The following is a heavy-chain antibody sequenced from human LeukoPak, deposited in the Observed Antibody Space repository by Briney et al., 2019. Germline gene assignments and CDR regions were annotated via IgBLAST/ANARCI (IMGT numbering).Heavy chain of an antibody. CDR1: GFTFSSYG. J-gene: IGHJ4*02. D-gene: IGHD6-19*01. CDR2: ISYDGSNK. V-gene: IGHV3-30*18. CDR3: AKDRGEQWLITSFDY. Sequence: GGSLRLSCAASGFTFSSYGIHWVRQAPGKGLEWVAVISYDGSNKYYVDSVKGRFTISRDNSKNTLYLQMNSLRDEDTAVYYCAKDRGEQWLITSFDYWGQGTLVTVSS.